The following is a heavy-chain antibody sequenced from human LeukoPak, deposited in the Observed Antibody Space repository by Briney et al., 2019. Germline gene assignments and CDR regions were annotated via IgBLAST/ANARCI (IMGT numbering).Heavy chain of an antibody. Sequence: SETLSLTCAVYGGSFSGYYWSWIRQPPGKGLEWIGEINHSGSTNHNPSLKSRVTISVDTSKNQFSLKLSSVTAADTAVYYCARLKGISYYYGSGSYPFDYWGQGTLVTVSS. J-gene: IGHJ4*02. CDR2: INHSGST. V-gene: IGHV4-34*01. CDR1: GGSFSGYY. CDR3: ARLKGISYYYGSGSYPFDY. D-gene: IGHD3-10*01.